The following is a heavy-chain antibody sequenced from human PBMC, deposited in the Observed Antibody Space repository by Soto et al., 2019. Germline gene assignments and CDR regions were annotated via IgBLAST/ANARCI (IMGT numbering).Heavy chain of an antibody. J-gene: IGHJ6*02. CDR2: MNPNSGGT. V-gene: IGHV1-8*01. CDR3: ARVNYYGSGSYQDFFYFYALDV. D-gene: IGHD3-10*01. Sequence: RASVKVSCKTSGYTFSTYDINWVRQAPGQGLEWMGWMNPNSGGTGYAQKFLGRLTMTRDSSIRTVYMELSSLSSEDTAVYYCARVNYYGSGSYQDFFYFYALDVWGQGTTVTVSS. CDR1: GYTFSTYD.